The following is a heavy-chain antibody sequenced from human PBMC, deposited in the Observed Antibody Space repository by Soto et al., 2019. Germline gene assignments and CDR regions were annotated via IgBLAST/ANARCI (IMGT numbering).Heavy chain of an antibody. V-gene: IGHV3-48*02. D-gene: IGHD3-3*01. CDR1: GFTFSSYS. CDR3: ASIWSGYLNYYYGMDV. J-gene: IGHJ6*02. CDR2: ISSSSSTI. Sequence: EVQLVESGGGLVQPGGSLRLSCAASGFTFSSYSMNWVRQAPGKGLEWVSYISSSSSTIYYADSVKGRFTISRDNAKNSLYLQMNSLRDEDTAVYYCASIWSGYLNYYYGMDVWGQGTTVTVSS.